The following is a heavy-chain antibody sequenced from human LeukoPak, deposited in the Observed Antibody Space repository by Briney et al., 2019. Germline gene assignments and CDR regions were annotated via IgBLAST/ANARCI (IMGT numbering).Heavy chain of an antibody. CDR1: GFIFSDHY. J-gene: IGHJ4*02. D-gene: IGHD6-13*01. V-gene: IGHV3-11*04. CDR3: ARSSSGWYIY. CDR2: INSDSTTV. Sequence: GGSLRLSCAASGFIFSDHYMSWIRQAPGKGLEGVAYINSDSTTVYYADSVKGRFTISRDNSKNTLYLQMNSLRAEDTAVYYCARSSSGWYIYWGQGTLVTVSS.